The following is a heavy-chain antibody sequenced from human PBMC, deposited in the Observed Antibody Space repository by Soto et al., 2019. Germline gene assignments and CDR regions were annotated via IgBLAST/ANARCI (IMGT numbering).Heavy chain of an antibody. Sequence: QVQLQQWGAGLLKPSETLSLTCAVYGGSFSGYYWSWIRQPPGKGLEWIGEINHSGSTNYNPSLKRRVTISVDTSKNQFSLKLSSVTAADTAVYYCASRSPAAAGLDYWGQGTLVTVSS. D-gene: IGHD6-13*01. J-gene: IGHJ4*02. CDR1: GGSFSGYY. CDR3: ASRSPAAAGLDY. CDR2: INHSGST. V-gene: IGHV4-34*01.